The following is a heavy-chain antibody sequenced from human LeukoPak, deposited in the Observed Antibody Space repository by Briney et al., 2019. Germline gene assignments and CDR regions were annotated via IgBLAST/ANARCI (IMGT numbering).Heavy chain of an antibody. Sequence: GGSLRLSCAASGFTFSDHYMDWVRQAPGKGLEWVGRIRNKANSYTTEYAASVKGRFTISRDDSKNSLYLQMSSLKIEDTALYYCARARYSANDYSDYWGQGTLVTVSS. CDR1: GFTFSDHY. CDR2: IRNKANSYTT. J-gene: IGHJ4*02. V-gene: IGHV3-72*01. D-gene: IGHD1-26*01. CDR3: ARARYSANDYSDY.